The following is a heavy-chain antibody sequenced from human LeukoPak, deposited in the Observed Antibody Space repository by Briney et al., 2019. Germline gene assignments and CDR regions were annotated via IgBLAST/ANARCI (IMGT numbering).Heavy chain of an antibody. V-gene: IGHV3-23*01. CDR2: ITGSDGRT. Sequence: PGGSLRLSCAASGFTFSNCAMSWVRQAPGKGLEWVSAITGSDGRTYYADSVKGRFTISRDNSKNTLYLQMNSLRAEDTAVYYCAKEPYSYGYEGLDYWGQGTLVTVSS. CDR3: AKEPYSYGYEGLDY. D-gene: IGHD5-18*01. J-gene: IGHJ4*02. CDR1: GFTFSNCA.